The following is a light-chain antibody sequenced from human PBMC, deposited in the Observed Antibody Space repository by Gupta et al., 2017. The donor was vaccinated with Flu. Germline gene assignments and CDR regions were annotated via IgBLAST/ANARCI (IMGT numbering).Light chain of an antibody. Sequence: QSSLTPPTSLSGPPGQSITISCTVTSSDVGGYNYVSWYQQHPGKAPKLMIYEVSNRPSGVSNRFSGSKSGNTASLTISGLQAEDEADYYCSSDTSSSTVVFGGGTKLTVL. CDR2: EVS. CDR1: SSDVGGYNY. J-gene: IGLJ2*01. CDR3: SSDTSSSTVV. V-gene: IGLV2-14*01.